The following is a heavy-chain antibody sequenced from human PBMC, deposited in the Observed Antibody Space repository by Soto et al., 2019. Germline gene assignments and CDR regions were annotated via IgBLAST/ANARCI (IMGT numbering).Heavy chain of an antibody. J-gene: IGHJ3*02. Sequence: ASVKVSCKASGYTFTGYYMHWVRQAPGQGLEWMGWINPNSGGTNYAQKFQGWVIMTRDTSISTAYMELSRLRSDDTAVYYCARFGTGSDAFDIWGQGTMVTVSS. CDR1: GYTFTGYY. V-gene: IGHV1-2*04. CDR2: INPNSGGT. CDR3: ARFGTGSDAFDI. D-gene: IGHD1-1*01.